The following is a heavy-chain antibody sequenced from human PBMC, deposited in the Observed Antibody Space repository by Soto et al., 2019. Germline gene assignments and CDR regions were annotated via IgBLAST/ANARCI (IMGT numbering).Heavy chain of an antibody. D-gene: IGHD1-26*01. CDR2: FDPEDGET. CDR1: GYTLTELS. V-gene: IGHV1-24*01. CDR3: ATYLHAAVGPAY. Sequence: ASVKVSCKVSGYTLTELSMHWARQAPGKGLEWMGGFDPEDGETIYAQKFQGRVTMTEDTSTDTAYMELSSLRSEDTAVYYGATYLHAAVGPAYCGQRSLVTVSA. J-gene: IGHJ4*02.